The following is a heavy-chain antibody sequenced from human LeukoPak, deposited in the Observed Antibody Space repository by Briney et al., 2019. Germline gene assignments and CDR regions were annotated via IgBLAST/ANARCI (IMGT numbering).Heavy chain of an antibody. J-gene: IGHJ3*02. V-gene: IGHV4-34*01. CDR3: ARAGRWEGRPHAFDI. CDR1: GGSFSNYY. CDR2: INHSGST. Sequence: SETLSLTCAVYGGSFSNYYWSWIRQPPGKGLEWIGEINHSGSTNYNPSLKSRVTIAVDTSKKQFSLKLSSVTAADTAVYYCARAGRWEGRPHAFDIWGQGAMVTVSS. D-gene: IGHD1-26*01.